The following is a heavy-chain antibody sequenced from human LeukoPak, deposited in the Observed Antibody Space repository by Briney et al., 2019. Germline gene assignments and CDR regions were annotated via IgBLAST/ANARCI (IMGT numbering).Heavy chain of an antibody. D-gene: IGHD2-2*02. V-gene: IGHV4-34*01. CDR3: ARVRLGYCSSTSCYTPYYYYGMDV. CDR2: INHSGST. CDR1: GGSFSGYY. Sequence: SETLSLTCAVYGGSFSGYYWSWIRQPPGKGLEWIGEINHSGSTNYNPSLKSRVTISVDTSKNQFSLKLSSVTAADTAVYYCARVRLGYCSSTSCYTPYYYYGMDVWGQGTTVTVSS. J-gene: IGHJ6*02.